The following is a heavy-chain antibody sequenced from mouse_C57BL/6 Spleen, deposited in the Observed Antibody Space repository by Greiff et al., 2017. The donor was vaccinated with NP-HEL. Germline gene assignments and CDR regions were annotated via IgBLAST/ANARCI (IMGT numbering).Heavy chain of an antibody. D-gene: IGHD2-2*01. CDR3: AREGGLRGFDY. CDR1: GYTFTSYW. Sequence: VQLQQPGAELVRPGTSVKLSCKASGYTFTSYWMHWVKQRPGQGLEWIGVIDPSDSYTNYNQKFKGKATLTVDTSSSTAYMQLSSLTSEDSAVYYCAREGGLRGFDYWGQGTTLTVSS. V-gene: IGHV1-59*01. J-gene: IGHJ2*01. CDR2: IDPSDSYT.